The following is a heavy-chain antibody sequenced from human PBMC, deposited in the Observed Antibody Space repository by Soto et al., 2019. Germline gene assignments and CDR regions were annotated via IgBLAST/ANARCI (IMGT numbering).Heavy chain of an antibody. CDR2: ISCDGSNK. D-gene: IGHD6-6*01. CDR1: GFTFSSYG. Sequence: GGSLRLSCAASGFTFSSYGMHWVRKAPGKGLEWVAVISCDGSNKYYADSVKGRFTIARDNSKNTLYLQMNSLRAEDTAVYYCAKDREYSSSPNWFDPWGQGTLVTVSS. CDR3: AKDREYSSSPNWFDP. V-gene: IGHV3-30*18. J-gene: IGHJ5*02.